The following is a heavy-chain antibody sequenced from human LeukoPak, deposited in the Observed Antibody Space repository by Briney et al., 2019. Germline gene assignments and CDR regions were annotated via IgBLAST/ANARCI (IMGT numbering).Heavy chain of an antibody. CDR3: ARDESLTGGAFDI. D-gene: IGHD7-27*01. CDR1: GYTFTSYY. J-gene: IGHJ3*02. Sequence: ASVKVSCTASGYTFTSYYMHWVRQAPGQGLEWMGIINPSGGSTSYAQKFQGRVTMTRDTSTSTVYMELSSLRSEDTAVYYCARDESLTGGAFDIWGQGTMVTVSS. CDR2: INPSGGST. V-gene: IGHV1-46*01.